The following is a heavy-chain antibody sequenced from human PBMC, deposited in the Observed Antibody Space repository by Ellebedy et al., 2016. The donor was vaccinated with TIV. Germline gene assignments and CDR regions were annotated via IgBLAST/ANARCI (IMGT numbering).Heavy chain of an antibody. CDR1: GFTFSSYA. V-gene: IGHV3-23*01. J-gene: IGHJ2*01. D-gene: IGHD4-17*01. CDR3: AKAAGRRYGDYVSWYFDL. Sequence: GESLKISXAASGFTFSSYAMSWVRQAPGKGLGWVSAISGSGGSTYYADSVKGRFTISRDNSKNTLYLQMNSLRAEDTAVYYCAKAAGRRYGDYVSWYFDLWGRGTLVTVSS. CDR2: ISGSGGST.